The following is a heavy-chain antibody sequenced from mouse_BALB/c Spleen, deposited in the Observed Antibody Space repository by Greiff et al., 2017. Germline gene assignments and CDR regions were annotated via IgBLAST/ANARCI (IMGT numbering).Heavy chain of an antibody. CDR3: ARPYYGNYYAMDY. J-gene: IGHJ4*01. D-gene: IGHD2-10*01. CDR2: ISSGSSTI. V-gene: IGHV5-17*02. CDR1: GFTFSSFG. Sequence: EVKLVESGGGLVQPGGSRTLSCAASGFTFSSFGMHWVRQAPEKGLEWVAYISSGSSTIYYADTVKGRFTISRDNPKNTLFLQMTSLRSEDTAMYYCARPYYGNYYAMDYWGQGTSVTVSS.